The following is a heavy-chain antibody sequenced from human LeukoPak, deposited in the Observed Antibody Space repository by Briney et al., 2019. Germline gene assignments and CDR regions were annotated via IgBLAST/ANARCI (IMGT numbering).Heavy chain of an antibody. J-gene: IGHJ1*01. V-gene: IGHV4-34*01. Sequence: SETLSFTCAVYGGSFSGYYWSWIRQPPGKGLEWIGEINHSGSTNYNPSLKSRVTISVDTSKNQFSLKLSSVTAADTAVYYCARSPYYYGSGSYFQHWGQGTLSPSPQ. D-gene: IGHD3-10*01. CDR2: INHSGST. CDR3: ARSPYYYGSGSYFQH. CDR1: GGSFSGYY.